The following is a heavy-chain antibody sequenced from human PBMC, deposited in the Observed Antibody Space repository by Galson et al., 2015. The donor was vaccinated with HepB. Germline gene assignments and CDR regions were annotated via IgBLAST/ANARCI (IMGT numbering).Heavy chain of an antibody. CDR1: GFTFSNYA. Sequence: SLRLSCAASGFTFSNYAMHWVRPAPGKGLEWVAVISFDGSNKYYADSVKGRFTISRDNSKNTLYLQMNSLRAEDTVVYYCARDVGGYCTNGICYTSRYTNIRGGMDVWGQGTTVTVSS. D-gene: IGHD2-8*01. J-gene: IGHJ6*02. CDR3: ARDVGGYCTNGICYTSRYTNIRGGMDV. V-gene: IGHV3-30-3*01. CDR2: ISFDGSNK.